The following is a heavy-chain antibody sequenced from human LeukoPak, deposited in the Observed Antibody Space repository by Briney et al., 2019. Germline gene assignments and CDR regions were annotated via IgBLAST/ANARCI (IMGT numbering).Heavy chain of an antibody. CDR3: ARMRDGYNYADYFDY. V-gene: IGHV4-61*01. CDR2: IYYSGST. D-gene: IGHD5-24*01. CDR1: GGSIRSSYYY. Sequence: PSETLSLTCTVSGGSIRSSYYYWSWIRQPPGKGLEWIGYIYYSGSTNYNPSLKSRVTISVDTSKNQFSLKLSSVTAADTAVYYCARMRDGYNYADYFDYWGQGTLVTVSS. J-gene: IGHJ4*02.